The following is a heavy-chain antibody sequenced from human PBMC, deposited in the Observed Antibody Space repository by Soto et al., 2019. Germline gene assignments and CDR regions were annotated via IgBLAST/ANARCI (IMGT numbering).Heavy chain of an antibody. J-gene: IGHJ3*02. CDR3: ARSYCSGGSCYRSFGAFDI. CDR1: GGTFSSYT. V-gene: IGHV1-69*02. Sequence: SVKVSCKASGGTFSSYTISWVRQAPGQGLEWMGRIIPTLGIANYAQKFQGRVTITADKSTSTAYMELSSLRSEDTAVYYCARSYCSGGSCYRSFGAFDIWGQGTMVTVSS. CDR2: IIPTLGIA. D-gene: IGHD2-15*01.